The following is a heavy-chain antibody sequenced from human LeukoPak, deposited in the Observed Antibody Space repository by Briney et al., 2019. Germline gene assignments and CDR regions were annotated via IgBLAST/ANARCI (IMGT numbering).Heavy chain of an antibody. CDR3: ARWPRY. V-gene: IGHV4-34*01. CDR1: GGSFSGYY. CDR2: INHSGST. J-gene: IGHJ4*02. Sequence: SETLSLTCAVYGGSFSGYYWSWIRQPPGKGLEWIGEINHSGSTNYNPSLKSRVTISVDTSKNQFSLKLSSVTAADTAVYYCARWPRYWGQGTLVTVSS.